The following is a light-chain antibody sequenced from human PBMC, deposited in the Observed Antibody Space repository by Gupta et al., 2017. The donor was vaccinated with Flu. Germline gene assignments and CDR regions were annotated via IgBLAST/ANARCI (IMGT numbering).Light chain of an antibody. CDR1: QSLLHISGNNY. J-gene: IGKJ2*03. Sequence: IVMTQSPLSLPVSPGEPASISCRSSQSLLHISGNNYLDGYVQKPGQSPQLLIEMGSNRASGVPDRFSGSGSGTDFTLKISRVEADDVGLYYCMQALQSQSFGQGTKLEIK. V-gene: IGKV2-28*01. CDR3: MQALQSQS. CDR2: MGS.